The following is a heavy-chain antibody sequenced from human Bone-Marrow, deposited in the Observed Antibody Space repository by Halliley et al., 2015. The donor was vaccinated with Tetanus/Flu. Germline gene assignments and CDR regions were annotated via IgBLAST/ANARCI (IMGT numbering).Heavy chain of an antibody. D-gene: IGHD1-26*01. Sequence: IYKRGTPNYNPSLKSRVTISVDTSKNQFSLKLRSVAAADTAVYYWARGMEVSGSYYCFPAMDVWGQGTTVSVSS. J-gene: IGHJ6*02. CDR3: ARGMEVSGSYYCFPAMDV. CDR2: IYKRGTP. V-gene: IGHV4-59*09.